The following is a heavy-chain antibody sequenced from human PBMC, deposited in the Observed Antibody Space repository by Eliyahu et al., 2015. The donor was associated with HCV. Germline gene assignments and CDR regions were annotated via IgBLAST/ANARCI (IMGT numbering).Heavy chain of an antibody. CDR1: GFSFXSYG. J-gene: IGHJ3*02. CDR2: XWYDGTNK. Sequence: QVQLVESGGGVVQPGXSLRLXCAASGFSFXSYGMHWVRQAPGKGLEWVAVXWYDGTNKYYADSVKGRFTISRDNSKNTLYLQMNSLRAEDTAVYYCARDYLRWAHDSFDIWGRGTMVTVSS. V-gene: IGHV3-33*08. CDR3: ARDYLRWAHDSFDI. D-gene: IGHD4-23*01.